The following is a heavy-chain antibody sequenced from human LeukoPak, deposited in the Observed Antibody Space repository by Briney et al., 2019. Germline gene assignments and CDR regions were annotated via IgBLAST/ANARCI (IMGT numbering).Heavy chain of an antibody. CDR3: AKDVSLSR. CDR1: GSTFSSYS. D-gene: IGHD5/OR15-5a*01. J-gene: IGHJ4*02. V-gene: IGHV3-21*04. CDR2: ISSSSDHI. Sequence: GGSLRLSCAASGSTFSSYSMNWVRQAPGKGLEWVSSISSSSDHIAYADSVKGRFTISRDNAKNALYLQVNSLRAEDTAVYYCAKDVSLSRWGQGTLVTVSS.